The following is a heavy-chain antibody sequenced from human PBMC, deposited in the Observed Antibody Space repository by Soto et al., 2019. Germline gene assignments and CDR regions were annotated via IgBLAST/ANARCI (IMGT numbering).Heavy chain of an antibody. CDR3: ACLLNSWGVTTSNDAYDI. CDR1: GYTFTSYG. D-gene: IGHD4-17*01. V-gene: IGHV1-18*01. CDR2: ISAYNGNT. J-gene: IGHJ3*02. Sequence: ASVKVSCKASGYTFTSYGISWVRQAPGQGLEWMGWISAYNGNTNYAQKLQGRVTMTTDTSTSTAYMELRSLRSDDTAVYYCACLLNSWGVTTSNDAYDIWGQVTMGTAS.